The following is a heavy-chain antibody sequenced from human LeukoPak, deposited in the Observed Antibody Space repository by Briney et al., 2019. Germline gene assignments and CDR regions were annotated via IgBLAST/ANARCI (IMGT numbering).Heavy chain of an antibody. CDR2: IYYSGST. D-gene: IGHD4-23*01. Sequence: SETLSLTCAVYGGSFSGYYWSWIRQPPGKGLEWIGYIYYSGSTYYNPSLKSRVTISVDTSKNQFSLKLSSVTAADTAVYYCARGTTVVTPDAFDIWGQGTMVTVSS. CDR3: ARGTTVVTPDAFDI. J-gene: IGHJ3*02. V-gene: IGHV4-34*09. CDR1: GGSFSGYY.